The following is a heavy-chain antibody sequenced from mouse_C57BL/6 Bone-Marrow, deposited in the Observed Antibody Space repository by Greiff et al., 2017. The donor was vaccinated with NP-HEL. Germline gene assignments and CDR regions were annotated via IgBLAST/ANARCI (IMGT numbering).Heavy chain of an antibody. CDR1: GFNIKDDY. J-gene: IGHJ1*03. CDR2: IDPENGDT. V-gene: IGHV14-4*01. Sequence: VQLQQSGAELVRPGASVKLSCTASGFNIKDDYMHWVKQRPEQGLEWIGWIDPENGDTEYASKFQGQATITADTSSNTAYLQLSSLTSEDTAVYYCTTGYYGSSYRYYDVWGTGTTVTVSS. D-gene: IGHD1-1*01. CDR3: TTGYYGSSYRYYDV.